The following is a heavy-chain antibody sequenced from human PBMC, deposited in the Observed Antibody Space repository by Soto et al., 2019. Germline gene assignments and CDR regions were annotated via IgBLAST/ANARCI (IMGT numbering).Heavy chain of an antibody. Sequence: GGSLRLSCAASGFTLSTYRVNWVRQAPGKGLEWVSSISASSAQIHYADSVRGRFTISKDNAKNSLYLQMDSLRAEDTAVYFWSRGSPSWNSITCYRTGGMDVWCRGTTVTLSS. CDR1: GFTLSTYR. D-gene: IGHD3-10*01. CDR3: SRGSPSWNSITCYRTGGMDV. CDR2: ISASSAQI. J-gene: IGHJ6*02. V-gene: IGHV3-21*01.